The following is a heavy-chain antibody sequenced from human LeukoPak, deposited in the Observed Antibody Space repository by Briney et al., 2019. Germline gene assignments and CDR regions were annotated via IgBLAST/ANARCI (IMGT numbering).Heavy chain of an antibody. V-gene: IGHV4-34*01. CDR3: ARAGRWEGRPHAFDI. CDR1: VGSFSGYH. CDR2: INHSGST. J-gene: IGHJ3*02. Sequence: PSETLSLTCAVYVGSFSGYHWNWIRQPPGKGLEWIGEINHSGSTNYNPSLKSRVTISVDTSKNQFSLKLSSVTAADTAVYYCARAGRWEGRPHAFDIWGQGTMVTVSS. D-gene: IGHD1-26*01.